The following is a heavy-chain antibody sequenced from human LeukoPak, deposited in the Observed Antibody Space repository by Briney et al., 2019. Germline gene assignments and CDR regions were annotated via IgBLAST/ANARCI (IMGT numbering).Heavy chain of an antibody. CDR1: GYTFTGYC. J-gene: IGHJ3*02. CDR2: INPNSGGT. D-gene: IGHD3-10*01. CDR3: ARAGTGTDAFDI. V-gene: IGHV1-2*02. Sequence: GASVKVSCKASGYTFTGYCMHWVRQAPGQGLEWMGWINPNSGGTNYAQKFQGKVTMTRDTSISTAYMELSRLRSDDTAVYYCARAGTGTDAFDIWGQGTMVTVSS.